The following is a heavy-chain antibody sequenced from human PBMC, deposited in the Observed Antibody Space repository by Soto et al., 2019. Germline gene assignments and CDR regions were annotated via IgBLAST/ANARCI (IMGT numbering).Heavy chain of an antibody. CDR3: ARGPHRYYFDY. CDR1: GYTFTSYY. J-gene: IGHJ4*02. CDR2: INPSGGST. V-gene: IGHV1-46*01. Sequence: GAAGKVSCNPSGYTFTSYYMHCVRQAPGQGLEWMGIINPSGGSTSYAQKFQGRVTMTRDTSTSTVYMELSSLRSEDTAVYYCARGPHRYYFDYWGQGTLVTVS.